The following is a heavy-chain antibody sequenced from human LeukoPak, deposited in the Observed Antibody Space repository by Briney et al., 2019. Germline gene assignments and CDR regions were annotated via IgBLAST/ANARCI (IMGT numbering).Heavy chain of an antibody. CDR3: ARATADPDAFDI. CDR1: GGSFSGYY. CDR2: INHSGST. J-gene: IGHJ3*02. V-gene: IGHV4-34*01. D-gene: IGHD6-13*01. Sequence: SETLSLTCAVYGGSFSGYYWSWIRQPPGKGLEWIGEINHSGSTNYNPSLKSRVTISVDTSKNQLSLKLSSVTAADTAVYYCARATADPDAFDIWGQGTMVTVSS.